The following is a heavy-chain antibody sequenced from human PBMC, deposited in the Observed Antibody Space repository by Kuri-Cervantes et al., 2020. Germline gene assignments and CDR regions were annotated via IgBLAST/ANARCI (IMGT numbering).Heavy chain of an antibody. J-gene: IGHJ4*02. D-gene: IGHD3-3*01. CDR1: GYTFTSYG. Sequence: ASVKVSCKASGYTFTSYGISWVRQAPGQGLEWMGWISAYNGNTNYAQKLQGRVTMTTDTSTSTAYMELRSLRSDDTAVYYCARVHYDFWSGPTGYWGQGTLVTVSS. CDR3: ARVHYDFWSGPTGY. CDR2: ISAYNGNT. V-gene: IGHV1-18*01.